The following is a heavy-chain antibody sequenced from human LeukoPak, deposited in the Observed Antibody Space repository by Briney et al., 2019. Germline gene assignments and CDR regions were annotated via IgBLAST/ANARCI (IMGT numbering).Heavy chain of an antibody. J-gene: IGHJ4*02. D-gene: IGHD3-10*01. CDR3: ARGGILWFGELLSFDY. V-gene: IGHV4-39*07. CDR2: IYYSGST. Sequence: SETLSLTCTVSGGSISSYYWGWIRQPPGKGLEWIGSIYYSGSTYYNPSLKSRVTISVDTSKNQFSLKLSSVTAADTAVYYCARGGILWFGELLSFDYWGQGTLVTVSS. CDR1: GGSISSYY.